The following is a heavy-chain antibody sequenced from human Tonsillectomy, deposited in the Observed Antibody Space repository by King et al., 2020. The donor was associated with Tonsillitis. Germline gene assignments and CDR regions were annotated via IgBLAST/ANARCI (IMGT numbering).Heavy chain of an antibody. CDR1: GDSLTSGGYF. CDR2: IYHSGPT. J-gene: IGHJ4*02. Sequence: HVQLQESGPGLVRPSQTLSLICSVSGDSLTSGGYFWSWIRQHPDKGLEWIGSIYHSGPTYHTPSLRSRLFMSVDTSQNQFSLRLISVTAADTAVYYCARNRDYCDYVDFWGQGTRVAVS. D-gene: IGHD4-17*01. CDR3: ARNRDYCDYVDF. V-gene: IGHV4-31*03.